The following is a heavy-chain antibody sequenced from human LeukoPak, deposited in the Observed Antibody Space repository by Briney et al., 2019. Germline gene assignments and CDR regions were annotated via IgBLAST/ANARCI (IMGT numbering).Heavy chain of an antibody. Sequence: SETLSLTCTVSGGSVSSGSYYWSWIRQPPGKGLEWIGYIYYSGSTNYNPSLKSRVTISVDTSKNQFSLKLSSVTAADTAVYYCARVGGSGSYWGKLYHYYGMDVWGKGTTVTVSS. D-gene: IGHD3-10*01. CDR2: IYYSGST. CDR3: ARVGGSGSYWGKLYHYYGMDV. CDR1: GGSVSSGSYY. J-gene: IGHJ6*04. V-gene: IGHV4-61*01.